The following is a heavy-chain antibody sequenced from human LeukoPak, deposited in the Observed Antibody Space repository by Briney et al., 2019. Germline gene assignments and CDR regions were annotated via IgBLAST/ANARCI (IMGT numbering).Heavy chain of an antibody. D-gene: IGHD3-10*01. Sequence: ASVKVSCKASGYTFTSYGFSWVRQAPGQGLEWMGWIGTYYGNTNYAQKLQDRATMTTDTSTSTAYMELTSLRSDDTAVYYCARVYSTNYYGSGDRPFLFDYWGQGTVVTVSS. CDR3: ARVYSTNYYGSGDRPFLFDY. V-gene: IGHV1-18*01. CDR2: IGTYYGNT. CDR1: GYTFTSYG. J-gene: IGHJ4*02.